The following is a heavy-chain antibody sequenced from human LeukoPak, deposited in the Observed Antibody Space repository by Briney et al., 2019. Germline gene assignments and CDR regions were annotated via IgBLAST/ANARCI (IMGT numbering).Heavy chain of an antibody. CDR3: AWSLRRLYWYFDL. Sequence: NPSETLSLTCAVSGGPISSGGYSWSWIRQPPGKGLEWIGYVYHSGSTYYNRALKSRVAISVDTSKNQFSLKLSSVTAADTAVYYCAWSLRRLYWYFDLWGRGTLVTVSS. V-gene: IGHV4-30-2*02. J-gene: IGHJ2*01. CDR1: GGPISSGGYS. D-gene: IGHD4-17*01. CDR2: VYHSGST.